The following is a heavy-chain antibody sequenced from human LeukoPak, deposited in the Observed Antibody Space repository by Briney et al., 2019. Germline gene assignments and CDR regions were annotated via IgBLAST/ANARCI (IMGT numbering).Heavy chain of an antibody. V-gene: IGHV1-46*01. J-gene: IGHJ4*02. Sequence: ASVKVSCKASGYTFTSYYMHWVRQAPGQGLEWMGIINPSGGSTSYAQKFQGRVTMTRDTSTSTVYMELSSLRSEDTAVYYCARDPAVSGTYYYDSGSLREPKYSDCWGQGTQVTVSS. D-gene: IGHD3-10*01. CDR2: INPSGGST. CDR3: ARDPAVSGTYYYDSGSLREPKYSDC. CDR1: GYTFTSYY.